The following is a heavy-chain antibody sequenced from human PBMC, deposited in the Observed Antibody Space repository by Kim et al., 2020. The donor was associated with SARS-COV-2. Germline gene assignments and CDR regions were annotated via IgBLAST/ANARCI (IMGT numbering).Heavy chain of an antibody. CDR1: GYSFTSYW. J-gene: IGHJ6*02. Sequence: GESLKISCKGSGYSFTSYWIGWVRQMPGKGLEWMGIIYPGDSDTRYSPSFQGQVTISADKSISTAYLQWSSLKASDTAMYYCARRVYYASSGGNYYYGMDVWGQGTTVTVSS. CDR3: ARRVYYASSGGNYYYGMDV. V-gene: IGHV5-51*01. CDR2: IYPGDSDT. D-gene: IGHD3-22*01.